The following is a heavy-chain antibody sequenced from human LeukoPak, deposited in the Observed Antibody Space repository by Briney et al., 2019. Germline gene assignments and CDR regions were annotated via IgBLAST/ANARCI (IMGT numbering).Heavy chain of an antibody. CDR1: GYSFTSYW. V-gene: IGHV5-51*01. CDR3: ARGITIFGSRFDP. D-gene: IGHD3-3*01. J-gene: IGHJ5*02. CDR2: ICPGDSDT. Sequence: GESLKISCKGSGYSFTSYWIGWVRQMPGKGLEWMGIICPGDSDTRYSPSFQGQVTISADKSISTAYLQWSSLKASDTARYYCARGITIFGSRFDPWGQGTLVTVSS.